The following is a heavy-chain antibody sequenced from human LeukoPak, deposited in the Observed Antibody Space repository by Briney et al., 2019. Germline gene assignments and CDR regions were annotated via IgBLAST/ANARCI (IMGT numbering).Heavy chain of an antibody. CDR3: ARELVVATFDY. CDR2: IYHSGST. V-gene: IGHV4-38-2*02. J-gene: IGHJ4*02. Sequence: SETLSLTCTVSGYSISSGYYWDWIRQPPGKGLEWIGSIYHSGSTYYNPSLKSRATISVDTSKNQFSLKLSSVTAADTAVYYCARELVVATFDYWGQGILVTVSS. D-gene: IGHD2-15*01. CDR1: GYSISSGYY.